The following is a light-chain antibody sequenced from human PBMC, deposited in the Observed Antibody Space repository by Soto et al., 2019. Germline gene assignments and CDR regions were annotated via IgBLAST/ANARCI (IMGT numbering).Light chain of an antibody. J-gene: IGLJ1*01. CDR2: EVT. CDR3: NSYTTLSNRV. CDR1: STDIGAYNY. Sequence: QSVLTQPASVSGSPGQSITISCTGTSTDIGAYNYVSWYQQHPGKAPKLLIYEVTNRPSGVSNRFSGSKSGNTASLTISGLLAEDEANYYCNSYTTLSNRVFGTGTKLTVL. V-gene: IGLV2-14*01.